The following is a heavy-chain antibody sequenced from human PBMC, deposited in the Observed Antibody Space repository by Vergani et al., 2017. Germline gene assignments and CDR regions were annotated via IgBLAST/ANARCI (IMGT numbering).Heavy chain of an antibody. J-gene: IGHJ6*03. CDR3: ARVPDYYYMDV. CDR2: IYYRGST. Sequence: QVQLPQWGAGLLKPSETLSLTCAVYGGSFSGYYWSWIRQHPGKGLEWIGYIYYRGSTYYNPSLKSLVTISVDTSKNQFSLKLSSVTAADTAVYYCARVPDYYYMDVWGKGTTVTVSS. CDR1: GGSFSGYY. V-gene: IGHV4-34*01.